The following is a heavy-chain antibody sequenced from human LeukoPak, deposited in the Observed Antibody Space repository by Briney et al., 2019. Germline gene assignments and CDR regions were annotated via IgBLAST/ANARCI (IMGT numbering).Heavy chain of an antibody. V-gene: IGHV3-9*01. Sequence: PGRSLRLSCAASGFTFDDYAMHWVRQAPGKGLEWVSDISRNSGSIGYAASVKGRFTISRDNAKNSLYLQMNSLRAEDTALYYCAKDDIAVAGPYWYFDLWGRGTLVTVSS. J-gene: IGHJ2*01. CDR2: ISRNSGSI. D-gene: IGHD6-19*01. CDR1: GFTFDDYA. CDR3: AKDDIAVAGPYWYFDL.